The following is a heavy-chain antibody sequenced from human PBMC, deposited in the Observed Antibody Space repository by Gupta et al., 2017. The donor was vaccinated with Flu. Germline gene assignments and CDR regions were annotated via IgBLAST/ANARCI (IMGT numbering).Heavy chain of an antibody. CDR1: GYTFTSYD. CDR3: ARSAHYYGSGDNDAFDI. J-gene: IGHJ3*02. Sequence: QVQLVQSGAEVKKPGASVKVSCKASGYTFTSYDINWVRQATGQGLEWMGWMNPNSGNTGYAQKFQGRVTMTRNTSISTAYMELSSLRSEDTAVYYCARSAHYYGSGDNDAFDIWGQGTMVTVSS. V-gene: IGHV1-8*01. D-gene: IGHD3-10*01. CDR2: MNPNSGNT.